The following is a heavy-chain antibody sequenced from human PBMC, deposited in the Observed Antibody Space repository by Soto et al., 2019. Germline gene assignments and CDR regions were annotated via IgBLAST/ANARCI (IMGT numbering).Heavy chain of an antibody. J-gene: IGHJ4*02. CDR2: IYYDGNT. Sequence: SETLSLTCTVSGDSVTSDSRYWGWIRQPPGKGLESIANIYYDGNTYYNPSLKGRVTISLDTSKNQFSLRLNSVTAADTAVYYCARSSIKPQVFMYTLDSWSQGTLVTVSS. D-gene: IGHD3-3*01. CDR3: ARSSIKPQVFMYTLDS. V-gene: IGHV4-39*01. CDR1: GDSVTSDSRY.